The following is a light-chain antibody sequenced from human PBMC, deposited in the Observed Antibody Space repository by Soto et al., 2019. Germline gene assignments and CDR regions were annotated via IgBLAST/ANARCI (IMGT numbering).Light chain of an antibody. CDR3: QVWDSSSDHPVV. CDR2: DDS. CDR1: NIGSKS. V-gene: IGLV3-21*02. J-gene: IGLJ2*01. Sequence: SYELTQPPSVSVAPGQTARITCGGTNIGSKSVHWYQQKPGQAPVLVVYDDSDRPSGIPERFSGSNSGNTATLTISRFEAGDEADSYCQVWDSSSDHPVVFGGGTKLTVL.